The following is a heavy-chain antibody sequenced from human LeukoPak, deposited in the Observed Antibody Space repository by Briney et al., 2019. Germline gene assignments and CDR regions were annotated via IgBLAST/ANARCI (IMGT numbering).Heavy chain of an antibody. V-gene: IGHV4-59*01. J-gene: IGHJ4*02. D-gene: IGHD6-19*01. CDR3: AGSSGWSGVLDY. Sequence: KPSETLSLTCTVSGGSITTYFWSWIRQPPGKGLEWIGYISYSGSTNNNPSLKSRVTTSLDTSKSQFSLKLTSVTAADSAVYYCAGSSGWSGVLDYWGQGALVTVSS. CDR2: ISYSGST. CDR1: GGSITTYF.